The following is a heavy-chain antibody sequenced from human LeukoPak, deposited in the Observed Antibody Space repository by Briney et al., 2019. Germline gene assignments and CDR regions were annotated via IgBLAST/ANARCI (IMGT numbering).Heavy chain of an antibody. CDR2: IIPIFGTA. Sequence: SVKVSCKASGGTFSSYAISWVRQAPGQGLEWMGGIIPIFGTANYAQKFQGRVTITADESTSTAYMELRSLRSDDTAVYYCARADYDYVWGSYRYTGPDPFDYWGQGTLVTVSS. CDR3: ARADYDYVWGSYRYTGPDPFDY. V-gene: IGHV1-69*13. J-gene: IGHJ4*02. CDR1: GGTFSSYA. D-gene: IGHD3-16*02.